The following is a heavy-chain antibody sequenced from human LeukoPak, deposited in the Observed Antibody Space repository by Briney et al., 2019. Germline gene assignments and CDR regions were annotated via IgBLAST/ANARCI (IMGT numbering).Heavy chain of an antibody. Sequence: KPSETLSLTCSVSGGSISSYYWSWIRQPPGKGLEWIGYIYYSGSTNYNPSLKSRVIISVDTSKNQFSLKLSSVTAADTAVYYCARGVVAAAGRTFDFWGQGTLVTVSS. D-gene: IGHD6-13*01. CDR2: IYYSGST. J-gene: IGHJ4*02. CDR3: ARGVVAAAGRTFDF. CDR1: GGSISSYY. V-gene: IGHV4-59*01.